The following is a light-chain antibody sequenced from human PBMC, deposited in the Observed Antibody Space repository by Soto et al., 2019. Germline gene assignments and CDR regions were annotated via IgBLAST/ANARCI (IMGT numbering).Light chain of an antibody. J-gene: IGKJ4*02. Sequence: EIVMTQSPATLSVSPGERATLSCRASQSMGSNLAWYQQKPGQAPRLLIYGASTRATGIPARFSGSGSGTDFTLTISSLEPEDFAVYFCQQRSSWPLTFGGGTKVDIK. CDR1: QSMGSN. V-gene: IGKV3-15*01. CDR3: QQRSSWPLT. CDR2: GAS.